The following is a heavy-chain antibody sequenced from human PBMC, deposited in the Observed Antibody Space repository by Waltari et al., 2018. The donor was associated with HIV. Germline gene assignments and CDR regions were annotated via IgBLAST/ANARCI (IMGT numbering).Heavy chain of an antibody. CDR2: INHSGST. D-gene: IGHD6-19*01. J-gene: IGHJ5*02. Sequence: QVQLQQWGAGLLKPSETLSLTCAVYGGSFSGYYWSWIRQPPGKGLEWIGEINHSGSTNYNPSLKSRVTISVDTSKNQFSLKLSSVTAADTAVYYCARGLPLSGWYWFDPWGQGTLVTVSS. CDR3: ARGLPLSGWYWFDP. V-gene: IGHV4-34*01. CDR1: GGSFSGYY.